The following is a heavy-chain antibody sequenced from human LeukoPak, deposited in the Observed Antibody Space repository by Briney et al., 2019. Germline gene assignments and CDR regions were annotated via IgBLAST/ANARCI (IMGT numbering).Heavy chain of an antibody. CDR1: GGSISSSGYY. J-gene: IGHJ4*02. CDR2: IYYSGST. V-gene: IGHV4-39*01. Sequence: SETLSLTCTVSGGSISSSGYYWGGIRQPPGKGLEWIASIYYSGSTYYNPSLKSRVTISVDTSKNQLSLKLSSLTAADTAVYYCASHPAYYDILTGYSFDYWGQGTLVTVSP. CDR3: ASHPAYYDILTGYSFDY. D-gene: IGHD3-9*01.